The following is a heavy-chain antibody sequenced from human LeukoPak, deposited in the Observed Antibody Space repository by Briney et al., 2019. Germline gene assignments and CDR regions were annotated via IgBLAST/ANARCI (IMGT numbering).Heavy chain of an antibody. CDR3: ARVETGSSGWYSFRY. Sequence: GGSLRLSCAASGFTVSSNYMSWVRQAPGKGLEWVSVIYSGGSTYYADSVKGRFTISRDNSKNTLYLQMNSLRAEDTAVYYCARVETGSSGWYSFRYWGQGTLVTVSS. CDR1: GFTVSSNY. J-gene: IGHJ4*02. D-gene: IGHD6-19*01. V-gene: IGHV3-53*01. CDR2: IYSGGST.